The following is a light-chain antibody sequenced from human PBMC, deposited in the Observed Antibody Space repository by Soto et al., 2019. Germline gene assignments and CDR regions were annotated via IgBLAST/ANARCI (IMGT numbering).Light chain of an antibody. CDR1: SSDIGGYDY. Sequence: QAASVSGSRGQSITISCTGTSSDIGGYDYVSWYQQRPGKAPKLMIYEVRYRPSGVSNRFSGSKSGNTASLTISGLQAEDEADYYCCSYTRTSNHYFFGSGTKLTVL. J-gene: IGLJ1*01. V-gene: IGLV2-14*01. CDR3: CSYTRTSNHYF. CDR2: EVR.